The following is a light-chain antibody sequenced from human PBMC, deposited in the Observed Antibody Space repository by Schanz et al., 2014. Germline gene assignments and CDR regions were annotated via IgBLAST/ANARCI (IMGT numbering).Light chain of an antibody. J-gene: IGKJ1*01. CDR1: QRVSSN. Sequence: VLTQSPVTLSLSPGETATLSCRASQRVSSNLAWYQQKPGQAPRLLIYGASTRATGIPARFSGSGSGTEFTLTISSLQSEDFATYYCQQYNSYPWTFGQGTKVEIK. CDR2: GAS. CDR3: QQYNSYPWT. V-gene: IGKV3-15*01.